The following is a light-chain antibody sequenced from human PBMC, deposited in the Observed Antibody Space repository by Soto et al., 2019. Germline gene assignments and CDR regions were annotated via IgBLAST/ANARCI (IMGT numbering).Light chain of an antibody. Sequence: DIQMTQSPSSLSASVGDRVTITCRASQSISSYLNWYQQKPGKAPKLLIYAASSLQSGVPSRFSGSGSGTDFTLTISSLQPEDFATYYCHQSYSTRFTFCQGTRLEIK. CDR2: AAS. CDR3: HQSYSTRFT. CDR1: QSISSY. V-gene: IGKV1-39*01. J-gene: IGKJ5*01.